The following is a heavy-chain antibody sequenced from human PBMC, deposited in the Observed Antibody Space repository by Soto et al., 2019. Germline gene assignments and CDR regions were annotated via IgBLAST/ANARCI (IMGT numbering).Heavy chain of an antibody. CDR1: GYTFSTFP. CDR2: INAANGDT. Sequence: ASVKVSCKASGYTFSTFPLHWVRQAPGQNLEWVGWINAANGDTGYSQKFQGRVTITRDTSASTAYMELSGLRYEDSAVYYCARKDSYDSGSYHFDYWGQGTLVTVSS. V-gene: IGHV1-3*01. D-gene: IGHD3-10*01. J-gene: IGHJ4*02. CDR3: ARKDSYDSGSYHFDY.